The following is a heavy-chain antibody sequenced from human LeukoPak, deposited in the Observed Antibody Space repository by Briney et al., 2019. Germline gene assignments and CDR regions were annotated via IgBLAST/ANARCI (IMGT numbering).Heavy chain of an antibody. Sequence: GGSLRLSCAASGFTFSYNAMHWVRQAPGEGLEWVAVIWYDGSEKYYADAVKGRFTISRDNSKNTLFLQMNSLRAEDTAVYYCARDYGTTTTTKRWGCFDYWGQGALVTVSS. CDR2: IWYDGSEK. J-gene: IGHJ4*02. V-gene: IGHV3-33*01. D-gene: IGHD4-11*01. CDR1: GFTFSYNA. CDR3: ARDYGTTTTTKRWGCFDY.